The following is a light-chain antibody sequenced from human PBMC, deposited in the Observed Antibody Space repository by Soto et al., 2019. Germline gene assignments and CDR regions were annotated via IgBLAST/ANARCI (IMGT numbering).Light chain of an antibody. CDR3: AAWDASLGGFYV. Sequence: QSVLTQPPSASGSPGQSVTISCTGTKNDIGVYDFVSWYQHHPGKAPRLLIYSNNHRPSGVPDRFSASKAGASASLAISGLQSEDEGDYYCAAWDASLGGFYVFGSGTKVTVL. J-gene: IGLJ1*01. CDR2: SNN. CDR1: KNDIGVYDF. V-gene: IGLV1-47*02.